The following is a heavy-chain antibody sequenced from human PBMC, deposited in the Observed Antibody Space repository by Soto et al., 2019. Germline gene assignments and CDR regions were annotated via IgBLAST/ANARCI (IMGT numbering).Heavy chain of an antibody. CDR1: GGSFSGNY. Sequence: SETLSLTCAVYGGSFSGNYWSWIRQPPGKGLEWIGEFSDSGSTNYNPSLKSRVTISEDMSKSQLSLKLSSVTAADTAVYYCARGNFYYGMDVWGQGTTVTVS. CDR2: FSDSGST. J-gene: IGHJ6*02. V-gene: IGHV4-34*01. CDR3: ARGNFYYGMDV.